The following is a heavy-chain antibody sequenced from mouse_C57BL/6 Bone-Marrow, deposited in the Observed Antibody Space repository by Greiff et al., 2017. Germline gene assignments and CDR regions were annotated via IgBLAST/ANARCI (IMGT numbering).Heavy chain of an antibody. J-gene: IGHJ2*01. CDR1: GFTFSRYA. V-gene: IGHV5-4*01. D-gene: IGHD3-3*01. CDR3: ARVRGLFDY. CDR2: ISDGGSYT. Sequence: EVHLVESGGGLVKPGGSLKLSCAASGFTFSRYAMSWVRQTPEKRLEWVATISDGGSYTYYPDNVKGRFTISRDNAKNNLYLQMSHLKSEDTAMYYCARVRGLFDYWGQGTTLTVSS.